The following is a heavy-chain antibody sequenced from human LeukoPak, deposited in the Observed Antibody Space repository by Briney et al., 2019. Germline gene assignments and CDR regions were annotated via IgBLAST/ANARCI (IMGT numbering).Heavy chain of an antibody. V-gene: IGHV3-49*04. CDR2: IRSKAYGGTT. CDR3: LYYYDSSGYYLPDH. Sequence: GSLRLSCTASGRTFGEYAMSWVRQAPGNGLEWVGVIRSKAYGGTTEYAASVKGRFTISRDDSKSIAYLQMNSLKSEDTAVYHCLYYYDSSGYYLPDHWGQGTLVTVSS. CDR1: GRTFGEYA. J-gene: IGHJ4*02. D-gene: IGHD3-22*01.